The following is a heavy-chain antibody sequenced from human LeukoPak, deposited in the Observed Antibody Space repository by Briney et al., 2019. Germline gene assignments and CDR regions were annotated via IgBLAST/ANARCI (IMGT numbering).Heavy chain of an antibody. V-gene: IGHV3-48*03. J-gene: IGHJ6*03. CDR2: ISCSGSTI. D-gene: IGHD5-12*01. CDR3: AREVATTDYYYYLDV. CDR1: GFTFSSYE. Sequence: GGSLRLSCAASGFTFSSYEMNWVRQAPGKGLEWVSYISCSGSTIYYADFVKGRFTISRDNAKNSLYLQMNSLRAEDTALYYCAREVATTDYYYYLDVWGKGTTVTISS.